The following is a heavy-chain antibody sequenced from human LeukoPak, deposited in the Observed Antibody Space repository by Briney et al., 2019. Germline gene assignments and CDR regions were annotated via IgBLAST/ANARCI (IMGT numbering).Heavy chain of an antibody. V-gene: IGHV4-61*02. CDR1: GGSISSGSYY. D-gene: IGHD3-10*01. CDR2: IYTSGST. CDR3: ARGGTRLLFVY. Sequence: SETLSLTCTVSGGSISSGSYYWGWIRQPAGKGLEWIVRIYTSGSTNYNPSGKSRITKRVNTTKNRFSLKLSSVTAADTAVYYCARGGTRLLFVYWGQGTLVTVSS. J-gene: IGHJ4*02.